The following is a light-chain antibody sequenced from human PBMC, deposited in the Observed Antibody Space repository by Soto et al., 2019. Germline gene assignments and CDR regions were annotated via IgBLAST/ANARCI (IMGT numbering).Light chain of an antibody. CDR2: EVN. CDR3: SSYAGSSNV. CDR1: NSDVGGYNY. V-gene: IGLV2-8*01. Sequence: QSALTQPPSASGSPGQSVAISCTGTNSDVGGYNYVSWYQQHPGKAPKLMIYEVNKRPSGVPDRFSGSKSGNTASLTVSGLHAEDEADYYCSSYAGSSNVFGTGTKLIVL. J-gene: IGLJ1*01.